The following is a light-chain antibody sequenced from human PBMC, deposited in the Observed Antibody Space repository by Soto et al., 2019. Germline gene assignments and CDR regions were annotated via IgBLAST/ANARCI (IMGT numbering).Light chain of an antibody. CDR1: QTINSY. J-gene: IGKJ1*01. CDR2: VAS. Sequence: DIQMTQSPSSLSASVGDTVTITCRASQTINSYLNWYQQKPGQAPKLLIYVASSLQSGVPSRFSGSGSGTEFTLTITSLQPEDFATYYCQQTYTTPRTFGQGTKVAIK. CDR3: QQTYTTPRT. V-gene: IGKV1-39*01.